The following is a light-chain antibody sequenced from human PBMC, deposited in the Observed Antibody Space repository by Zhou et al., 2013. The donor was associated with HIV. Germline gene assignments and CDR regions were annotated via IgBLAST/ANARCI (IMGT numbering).Light chain of an antibody. J-gene: IGKJ5*01. CDR2: GSS. CDR3: QQSYNTPPT. V-gene: IGKV1-39*01. Sequence: DIQMTQSPSSLSASVGDRVTITCRASQSISSYLNWYQHKPGKAPKLLIYGSSSLQSGVPSRISGSGSGTEFTLSISSLQPEDFATYYCQQSYNTPPTFGQGTRLEI. CDR1: QSISSY.